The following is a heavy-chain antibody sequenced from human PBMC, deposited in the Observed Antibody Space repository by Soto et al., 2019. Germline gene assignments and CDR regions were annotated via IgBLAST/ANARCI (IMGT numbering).Heavy chain of an antibody. J-gene: IGHJ6*02. Sequence: QVQLVQSGAEVKKPGSSVKVSCKASGGTFSSYTISWVRQAPGQGLEWMGRITPILGIANYAQMFQGRVTNTADKATSSGDVELSSMRREDTVVYYGAMRPGGYSYVGYYYYCGMDVWGQGATGTGSS. CDR3: AMRPGGYSYVGYYYYCGMDV. CDR2: ITPILGIA. D-gene: IGHD5-18*01. V-gene: IGHV1-69*02. CDR1: GGTFSSYT.